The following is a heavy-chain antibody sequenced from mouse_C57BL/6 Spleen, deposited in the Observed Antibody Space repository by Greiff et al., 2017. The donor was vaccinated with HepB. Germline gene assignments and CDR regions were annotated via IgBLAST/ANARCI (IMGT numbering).Heavy chain of an antibody. CDR2: ISYDGSN. CDR3: ARDGGYYGSSYY. CDR1: GYSITSGYY. J-gene: IGHJ2*01. D-gene: IGHD1-1*01. V-gene: IGHV3-6*01. Sequence: DVHLVESGPGLVKPSQSLSLTCSVTGYSITSGYYWNWIRQFPGNKLEWMGYISYDGSNNYNPSLKNRISITRDTSKNQFFLKLNSVTTEDTATYYCARDGGYYGSSYYWGQGTTLTVSS.